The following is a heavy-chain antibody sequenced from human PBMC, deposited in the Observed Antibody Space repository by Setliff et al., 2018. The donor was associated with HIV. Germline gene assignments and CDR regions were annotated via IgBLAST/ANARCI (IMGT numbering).Heavy chain of an antibody. CDR3: ARTDYGGNSGGNYFDY. J-gene: IGHJ4*02. D-gene: IGHD4-17*01. Sequence: ASVKVSCKASGYTFTTYDITWVRQAPEQGLEWLGWIGPYNGHTNFAQKFQGRVTMTTDTATSTAYMEVRSLRSDDTAVYYCARTDYGGNSGGNYFDYWGQGSLVTVSS. CDR2: IGPYNGHT. CDR1: GYTFTTYD. V-gene: IGHV1-18*01.